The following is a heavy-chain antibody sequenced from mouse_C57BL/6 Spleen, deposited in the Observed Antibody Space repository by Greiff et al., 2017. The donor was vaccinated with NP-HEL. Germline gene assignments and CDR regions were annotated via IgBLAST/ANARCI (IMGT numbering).Heavy chain of an antibody. CDR1: GFSLTSYG. V-gene: IGHV2-6*01. D-gene: IGHD2-14*01. J-gene: IGHJ3*01. CDR2: IWGVGST. Sequence: QVQLKQSGPGLVAPSQSLSITCTVSGFSLTSYGVDWVRQSPGKGLEWLGVIWGVGSTNYNSALNSRLSISKDNSKSQVFLKMNSLPTDDTAMYYGGSGGGTGPFAYWGQGTLVTVSA. CDR3: GSGGGTGPFAY.